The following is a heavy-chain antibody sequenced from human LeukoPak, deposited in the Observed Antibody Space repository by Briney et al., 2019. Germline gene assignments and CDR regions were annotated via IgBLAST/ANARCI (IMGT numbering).Heavy chain of an antibody. D-gene: IGHD3-16*02. CDR2: ISSSSNYI. CDR1: GFTFSSYA. CDR3: ASAGGVVAQFDY. J-gene: IGHJ4*02. Sequence: GGSLRLSCAASGFTFSSYAMSWVRQAPGKGLEWVSSISSSSNYIYYADSVKGRFTISRDNAKNSLYLQMNSLRAEDTAVYYCASAGGVVAQFDYWGQGTLVTVSS. V-gene: IGHV3-21*01.